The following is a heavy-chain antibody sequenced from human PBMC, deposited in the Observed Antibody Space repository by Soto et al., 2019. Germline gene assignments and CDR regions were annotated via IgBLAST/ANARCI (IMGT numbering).Heavy chain of an antibody. J-gene: IGHJ6*02. V-gene: IGHV3-48*02. CDR3: ASISYTPFYYYGMDV. CDR2: ISSSSSTI. CDR1: GFTFSSYS. D-gene: IGHD3-9*01. Sequence: PGGSLRLSCAASGFTFSSYSMNWVRQAPGKGLEWVSYISSSSSTIYYADSVKGRFTISRDNAKNSLYLQMNSLRDEDTAVYYCASISYTPFYYYGMDVWGQGTTVTVS.